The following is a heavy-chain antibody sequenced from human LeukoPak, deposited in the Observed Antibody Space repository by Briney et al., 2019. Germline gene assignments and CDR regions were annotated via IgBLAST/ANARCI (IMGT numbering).Heavy chain of an antibody. CDR1: GFTFSNAW. CDR2: IKNKADDGST. J-gene: IGHJ4*02. D-gene: IGHD3-16*01. CDR3: TTDAGYDYVWGSFLHNYYFDY. Sequence: PGGSLRLSCAASGFTFSNAWMSWVRQAPGKGLEWVGRIKNKADDGSTDYAAPVKGRFTISRDDSKNTLYLQMNSLKTEDTAVYYCTTDAGYDYVWGSFLHNYYFDYWGQGTLVTVSS. V-gene: IGHV3-15*01.